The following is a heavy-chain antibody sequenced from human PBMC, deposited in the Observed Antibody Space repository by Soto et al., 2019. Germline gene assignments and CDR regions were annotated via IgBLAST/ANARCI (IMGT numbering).Heavy chain of an antibody. Sequence: ASVKVSCKASGYPFTSYGISWVRQAPGQGLEWMGWISTYNGNTNYTQKLQGRVTMTTDTSTSTAYMELRSLISDDTAIYYCARHRRGGGSGSYLPDWGQGTQVTVSS. D-gene: IGHD1-26*01. V-gene: IGHV1-18*01. CDR1: GYPFTSYG. CDR2: ISTYNGNT. J-gene: IGHJ4*02. CDR3: ARHRRGGGSGSYLPD.